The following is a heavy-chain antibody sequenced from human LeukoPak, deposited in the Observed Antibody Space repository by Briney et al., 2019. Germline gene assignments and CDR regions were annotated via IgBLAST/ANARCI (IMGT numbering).Heavy chain of an antibody. D-gene: IGHD2-2*01. Sequence: PGGSLRLSCAASGFTFSSYAMSWVRQAPGKGLEWVSAISGSGGSTYYADSVKCRFTISRDNSKNTLYLQMNSLRAEDTAVYYCAKYCSSTSCFPAFRDYWGQGTLVTVSS. CDR3: AKYCSSTSCFPAFRDY. CDR2: ISGSGGST. V-gene: IGHV3-23*01. CDR1: GFTFSSYA. J-gene: IGHJ4*02.